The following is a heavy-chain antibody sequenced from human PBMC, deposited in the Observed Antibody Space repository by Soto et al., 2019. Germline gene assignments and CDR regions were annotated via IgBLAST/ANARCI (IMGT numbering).Heavy chain of an antibody. V-gene: IGHV1-8*01. D-gene: IGHD6-13*01. CDR1: GYTFTSYD. CDR2: MNPNSGNT. J-gene: IGHJ5*02. Sequence: QVQLVQSGAEVKKPGASVKVSCKASGYTFTSYDINWVRQATGQGLEWMGWMNPNSGNTGYAQKFQGRVTMARNTSISTAYMELSSLRSEDTAVYYCARERSAAGTGWFDPWGQGTLVTVSS. CDR3: ARERSAAGTGWFDP.